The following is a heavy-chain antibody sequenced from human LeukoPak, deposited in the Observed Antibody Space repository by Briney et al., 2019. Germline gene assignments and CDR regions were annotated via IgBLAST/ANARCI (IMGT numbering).Heavy chain of an antibody. CDR2: IKQDGSAK. CDR1: GFTFGTYW. D-gene: IGHD3-16*01. Sequence: PGGSLRLSCAASGFTFGTYWMSWVRQAPGKGLEWVANIKQDGSAKYYGDSVEGRFTISRDNAKNSLYLQMNSLRAEDTAVYYCARWGGGFDYWGQGTLVTVSS. V-gene: IGHV3-7*04. CDR3: ARWGGGFDY. J-gene: IGHJ4*02.